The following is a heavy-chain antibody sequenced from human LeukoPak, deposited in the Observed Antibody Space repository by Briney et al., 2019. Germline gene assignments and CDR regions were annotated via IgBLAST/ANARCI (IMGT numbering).Heavy chain of an antibody. CDR3: AREVTIFGVVTIRYFDC. J-gene: IGHJ4*02. CDR2: IIPIFGTA. Sequence: ASVKVSCKASGGTFSSYAISWVRQAPGQGLEWMGGIIPIFGTANYAQKFQGRVTITADESTSTAYMELSSLRSEDTAVYYCAREVTIFGVVTIRYFDCWGQGTLVTVSS. V-gene: IGHV1-69*01. CDR1: GGTFSSYA. D-gene: IGHD3-3*01.